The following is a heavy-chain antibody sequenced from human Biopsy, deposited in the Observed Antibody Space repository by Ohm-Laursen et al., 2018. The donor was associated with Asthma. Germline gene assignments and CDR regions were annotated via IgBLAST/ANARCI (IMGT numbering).Heavy chain of an antibody. CDR1: GFTFSSYG. V-gene: IGHV3-33*01. CDR2: IWYDGSNK. D-gene: IGHD2-2*01. J-gene: IGHJ6*02. CDR3: ARGGLGYCSSTSCYQNYYYGMDV. Sequence: SLRLSCSASGFTFSSYGIHWVRQAPGKGLEWVAVIWYDGSNKYYADSVKGRFTISRDNSKNTLYLQMNSLRAEDTAVYYCARGGLGYCSSTSCYQNYYYGMDVWGQGTTVTVSS.